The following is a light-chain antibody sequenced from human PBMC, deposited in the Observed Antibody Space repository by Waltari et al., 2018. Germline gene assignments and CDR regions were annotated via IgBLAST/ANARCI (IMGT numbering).Light chain of an antibody. J-gene: IGKJ1*01. CDR2: GAS. V-gene: IGKV3-15*01. CDR1: QGVRRS. CDR3: QQYNNWPPT. Sequence: EIVMTQSPVTLSVSPGERATLSCRASQGVRRSLAWYQRKPGQTPRLLIYGASTRATGIPGRFSGSGSGTEFTLTISSLQSEDFGLYYCQQYNNWPPTFGQGTEVEMK.